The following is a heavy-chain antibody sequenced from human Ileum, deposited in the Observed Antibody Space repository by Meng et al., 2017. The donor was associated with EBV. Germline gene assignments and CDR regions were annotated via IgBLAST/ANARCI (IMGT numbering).Heavy chain of an antibody. Sequence: PRQSAPALVQLAETLSLPCTFSRASIISNSWWNCDRPPPGKGLEWIGHIYHSGVSNYNPSLKSRVTLSLDNSNNQFSLTLSSVTAADTAVYYCARDPIPVPGRNFDYWGQGTLVTVSS. D-gene: IGHD6-19*01. CDR1: RASIISNSW. CDR2: IYHSGVS. CDR3: ARDPIPVPGRNFDY. V-gene: IGHV4-4*02. J-gene: IGHJ4*02.